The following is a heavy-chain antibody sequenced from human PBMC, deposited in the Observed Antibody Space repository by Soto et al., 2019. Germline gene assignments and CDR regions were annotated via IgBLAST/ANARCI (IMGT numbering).Heavy chain of an antibody. V-gene: IGHV3-7*01. J-gene: IGHJ5*02. D-gene: IGHD6-13*01. CDR2: IKYDGSEI. Sequence: GGSLSLSCTASGSNFGRLVMHWVRQAPGKGLEWVANIKYDGSEIYYVESVKGRFTISRDNAKNSLYLQMNSLRAEDTAVYYCAAAIASVESSWGQGALVTVSS. CDR3: AAAIASVESS. CDR1: GSNFGRLV.